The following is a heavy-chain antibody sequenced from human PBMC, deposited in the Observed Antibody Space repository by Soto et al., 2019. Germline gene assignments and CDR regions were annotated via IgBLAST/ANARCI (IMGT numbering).Heavy chain of an antibody. CDR3: AHWLVLDELYGMDV. J-gene: IGHJ6*02. CDR1: GFSLSTSGVG. Sequence: QITLKESGPTLVKPTQTLTLTCTFSGFSLSTSGVGVGWIRQPPGKALEWLAFIYWDDVQRYSPSLKSRLTITKDTSKNLVVLIMTNVDPVDTATYYCAHWLVLDELYGMDVWGQGTTVTVSS. V-gene: IGHV2-5*02. D-gene: IGHD1-7*01. CDR2: IYWDDVQ.